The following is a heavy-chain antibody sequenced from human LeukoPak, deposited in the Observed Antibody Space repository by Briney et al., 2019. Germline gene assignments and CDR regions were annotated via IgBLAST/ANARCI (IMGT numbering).Heavy chain of an antibody. CDR1: GGSISSYY. Sequence: SETLSLTCTVSGGSISSYYWSWIRQPPGKGLEWIGYIYYSGSTNYNPSLKSRVTISVDTSKNQFSLKLSSVTAADTAVYYCARESEYDFWSGYSQSSWGQGTMVTVSS. CDR3: ARESEYDFWSGYSQSS. CDR2: IYYSGST. V-gene: IGHV4-59*12. D-gene: IGHD3-3*01. J-gene: IGHJ3*01.